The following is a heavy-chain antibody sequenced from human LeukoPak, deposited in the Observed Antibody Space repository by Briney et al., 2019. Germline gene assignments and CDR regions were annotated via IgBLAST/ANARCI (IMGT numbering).Heavy chain of an antibody. CDR1: GGSISSGDYY. CDR3: ARKTVTLDTIGAFDI. D-gene: IGHD5-12*01. J-gene: IGHJ3*02. Sequence: PSQTLSLTCTVSGGSISSGDYYWSWIRQPPGKGLEWIGYIYYSGSTYYNPSLKSRVTISVDTSKNQFSLKLSSVTAADTAVYYCARKTVTLDTIGAFDIWGQGTMVTVSS. CDR2: IYYSGST. V-gene: IGHV4-30-4*08.